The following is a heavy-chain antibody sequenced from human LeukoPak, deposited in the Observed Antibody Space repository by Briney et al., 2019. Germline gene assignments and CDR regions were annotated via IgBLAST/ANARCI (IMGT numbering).Heavy chain of an antibody. Sequence: GGSLRLSCAASGFTFSSYGMHWVRQAPGKGLEWVSSISSSSSYIYYADSVKGRFTISRDNAKNSLYLQMNSLRAEDAAVYYCARDRGGYSYDWGQGTLVTVSS. V-gene: IGHV3-21*01. CDR3: ARDRGGYSYD. J-gene: IGHJ4*02. D-gene: IGHD5-18*01. CDR1: GFTFSSYG. CDR2: ISSSSSYI.